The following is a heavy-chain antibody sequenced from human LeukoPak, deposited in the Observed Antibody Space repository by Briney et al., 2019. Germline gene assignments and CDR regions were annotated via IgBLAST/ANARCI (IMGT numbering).Heavy chain of an antibody. CDR2: IRSKANSYAT. J-gene: IGHJ6*02. CDR3: TRLKYSDGMDV. CDR1: GXTFSGSA. Sequence: GGSLRLSCAASGXTFSGSAMHWVRQASGKGLEWVGRIRSKANSYATAYAASVKGRFTISRDDSKNTAYLQMNSLKTEDTAVYYCTRLKYSDGMDVWGRGTTVTVSS. V-gene: IGHV3-73*01. D-gene: IGHD2/OR15-2a*01.